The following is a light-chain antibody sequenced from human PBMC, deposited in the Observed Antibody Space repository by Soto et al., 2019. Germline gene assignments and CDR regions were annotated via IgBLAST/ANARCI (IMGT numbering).Light chain of an antibody. V-gene: IGLV4-60*03. CDR3: ETWDSNIRV. Sequence: QTVVTQSSSASASLGSSVKLTCTLSSGHRSYIIAWHQQQPGKAPRYLMKLDGSGSYNKGSGIPDLFSGSSSGADRYLTMSNLQSEDEADYYCETWDSNIRVFGGGTKVTVL. CDR2: LDGSGSY. CDR1: SGHRSYI. J-gene: IGLJ2*01.